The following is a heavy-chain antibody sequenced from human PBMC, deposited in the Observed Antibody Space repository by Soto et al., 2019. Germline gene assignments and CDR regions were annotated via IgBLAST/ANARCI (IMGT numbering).Heavy chain of an antibody. CDR1: GITVRISQ. J-gene: IGHJ5*02. Sequence: LRISCAAWGITVRISQITSERPAPGMALEEDTVIFIGGTTPYAVSVKGRFTITTDYSKYTVYFQMNSLRAEDTAVYYCARLGPYASGTYSFRHNRFDPWGQGTLVTVSS. V-gene: IGHV3-53*01. CDR3: ARLGPYASGTYSFRHNRFDP. D-gene: IGHD3-10*01. CDR2: IFIGGTT.